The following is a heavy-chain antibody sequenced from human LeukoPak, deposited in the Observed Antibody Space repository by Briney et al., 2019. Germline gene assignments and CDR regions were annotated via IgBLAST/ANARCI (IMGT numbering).Heavy chain of an antibody. Sequence: GASVKVSCKASGYTFIHYFIHWVRQAPGQGLEWMGRINSNSGGTEYAQKFQGRVTMNRDTSITTVYMELSSLTSDDTAVYYCARDLSSTPNWELDFWGQGTLVTVSS. CDR3: ARDLSSTPNWELDF. V-gene: IGHV1-2*06. CDR2: INSNSGGT. CDR1: GYTFIHYF. D-gene: IGHD7-27*01. J-gene: IGHJ4*02.